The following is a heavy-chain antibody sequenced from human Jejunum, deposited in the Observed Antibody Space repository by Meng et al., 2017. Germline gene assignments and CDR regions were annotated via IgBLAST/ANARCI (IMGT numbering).Heavy chain of an antibody. J-gene: IGHJ3*01. CDR2: IKHDGSEK. D-gene: IGHD2-8*02. CDR1: GFTFSSYG. CDR3: ARDSLNWASELGTFDF. V-gene: IGHV3-7*01. Sequence: GESLKISCAASGFTFSSYGMHWVRQAPGKGLEWVANIKHDGSEKYYVDSVKGRFTISRDNAKNSLFLQMNSLRADDTAVYYCARDSLNWASELGTFDFWGQGTTVTVSS.